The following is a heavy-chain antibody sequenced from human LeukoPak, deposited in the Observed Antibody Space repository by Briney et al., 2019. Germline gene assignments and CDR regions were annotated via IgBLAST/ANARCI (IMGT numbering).Heavy chain of an antibody. CDR3: AKDGAVTVTTVFDY. V-gene: IGHV1-8*01. Sequence: ASVKVSCKASGYTFTSYDINWVRQATGQGLEWMGWMNPNSGNTGYAQKFQGRVTMTRNTSISTAYMELSSLRAEDTAAYYCAKDGAVTVTTVFDYWGQGTLVTVSS. CDR2: MNPNSGNT. CDR1: GYTFTSYD. J-gene: IGHJ4*02. D-gene: IGHD4-17*01.